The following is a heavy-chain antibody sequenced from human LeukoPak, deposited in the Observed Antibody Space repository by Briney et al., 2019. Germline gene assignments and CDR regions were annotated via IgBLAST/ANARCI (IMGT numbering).Heavy chain of an antibody. CDR3: AREVQTTVLT. CDR2: IYSGGST. D-gene: IGHD4-17*01. Sequence: PGGSLSLSVAPSGLTASSNYMSWARQAPGKGLEWVSVIYSGGSTYYADSVKGRFTISRDNSKNTLYLQMNSLRAEDTAVYYCAREVQTTVLTWGQGTLVTVSS. CDR1: GLTASSNY. J-gene: IGHJ5*02. V-gene: IGHV3-66*01.